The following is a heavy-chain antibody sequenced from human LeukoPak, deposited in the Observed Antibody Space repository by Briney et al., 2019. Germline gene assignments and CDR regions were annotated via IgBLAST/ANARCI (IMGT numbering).Heavy chain of an antibody. V-gene: IGHV3-53*01. CDR3: ARGDVLRFLEWLEEYYFDY. D-gene: IGHD3-3*01. CDR1: GFTVSSNY. J-gene: IGHJ4*02. Sequence: GGSLRLSCAASGFTVSSNYMSWVRQAPGKRLEWVSVIYSGGSTYYADSVKGRFTISRDNSKNTLYLQMNSLRAEDTAVYYCARGDVLRFLEWLEEYYFDYWGQGTLVTVSS. CDR2: IYSGGST.